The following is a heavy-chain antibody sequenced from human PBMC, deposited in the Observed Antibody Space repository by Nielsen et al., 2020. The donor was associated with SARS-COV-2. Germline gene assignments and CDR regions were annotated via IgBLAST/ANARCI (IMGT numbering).Heavy chain of an antibody. Sequence: ASVKVSCKVSGYTLTELSMHWVRQAPGQGLEWMGWINPNSGGTNYAQKFQGRVTMTRDTSISTAYMELSRLRSDDTAVYYCAAVDTAMVTQGPYYYYGMDVWGQGTTVTVSS. CDR3: AAVDTAMVTQGPYYYYGMDV. CDR2: INPNSGGT. V-gene: IGHV1-2*02. D-gene: IGHD5-18*01. CDR1: GYTLTELS. J-gene: IGHJ6*02.